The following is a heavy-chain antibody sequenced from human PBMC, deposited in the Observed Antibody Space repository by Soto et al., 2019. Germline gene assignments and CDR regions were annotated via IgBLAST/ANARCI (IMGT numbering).Heavy chain of an antibody. CDR1: GFTFSSYA. CDR3: ANVPRHRAVAAYDAFDI. V-gene: IGHV3-23*01. CDR2: ISGSGGST. J-gene: IGHJ3*02. D-gene: IGHD6-19*01. Sequence: GGSLRLSCAASGFTFSSYAMSWVRQAPGKGLEWVSAISGSGGSTYYADSVKGRFTISRDNSKNTLYLQMNSLRAEDTAVYYCANVPRHRAVAAYDAFDIWGQGTMVTVSS.